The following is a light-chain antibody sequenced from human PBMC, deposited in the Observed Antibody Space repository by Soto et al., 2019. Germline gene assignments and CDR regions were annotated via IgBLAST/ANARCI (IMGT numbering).Light chain of an antibody. CDR3: QHYNSYSEA. CDR1: QTISSW. Sequence: DIQMTQSPSTLSGSVGDRVTITCRASQTISSWLAWYQKKPGKAPKLLIYKASTLKSGVPSRFSGSGSWTEFTLTISSLQPDDFATYYCQHYNSYSEAFGQGTKVELK. CDR2: KAS. V-gene: IGKV1-5*03. J-gene: IGKJ1*01.